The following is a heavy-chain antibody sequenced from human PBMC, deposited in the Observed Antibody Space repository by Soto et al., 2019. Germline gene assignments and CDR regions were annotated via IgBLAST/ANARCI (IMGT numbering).Heavy chain of an antibody. CDR1: GGSISSGDYY. J-gene: IGHJ6*02. V-gene: IGHV4-30-4*01. Sequence: SETLSLTCTVSGGSISSGDYYWSWIRQPPGKGLEWIGDIYYSGSTNYNPSLKSRVTISVDTSKNQFSLKLSSVTAADTAVYYCARGLGTGEYYYGMDVWGQGTTVTVSS. D-gene: IGHD1-1*01. CDR3: ARGLGTGEYYYGMDV. CDR2: IYYSGST.